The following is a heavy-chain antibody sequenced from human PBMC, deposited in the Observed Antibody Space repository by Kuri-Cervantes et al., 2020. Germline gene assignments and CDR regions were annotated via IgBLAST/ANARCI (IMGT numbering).Heavy chain of an antibody. Sequence: GGSLRLSCAASGFTFSSYWMSWVRQAPGKGLEWVANIKQDGSEKYYVDSVKGRFTISRDNAKNSLYLQMNSLRAEDTAVYYCAKGVVYASSSDAFDFWGQGTMVTVSS. D-gene: IGHD6-6*01. J-gene: IGHJ3*01. CDR3: AKGVVYASSSDAFDF. CDR2: IKQDGSEK. V-gene: IGHV3-7*03. CDR1: GFTFSSYW.